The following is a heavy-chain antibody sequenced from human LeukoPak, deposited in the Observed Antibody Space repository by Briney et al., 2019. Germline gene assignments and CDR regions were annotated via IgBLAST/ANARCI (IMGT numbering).Heavy chain of an antibody. CDR3: AKASVNYGSGSYYPDY. J-gene: IGHJ4*02. CDR1: GFTFDDYA. Sequence: GGSLRLSCAASGFTFDDYAMHWVRQAPGKGLEWVSLISWDGGSTYYADSVKGRFTISRDNSKNSLYLQMNGLRAEDTALYYCAKASVNYGSGSYYPDYWGQGTLVTVSS. CDR2: ISWDGGST. V-gene: IGHV3-43D*03. D-gene: IGHD3-10*01.